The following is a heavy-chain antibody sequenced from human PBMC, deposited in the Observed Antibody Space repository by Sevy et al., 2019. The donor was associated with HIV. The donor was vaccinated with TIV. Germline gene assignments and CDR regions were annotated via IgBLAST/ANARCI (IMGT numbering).Heavy chain of an antibody. CDR2: ISWNSATI. J-gene: IGHJ4*02. D-gene: IGHD2-15*01. V-gene: IGHV3-9*03. CDR3: AKGAGSSLLSAIAY. Sequence: GGSLRLSCAASGFTFDDYGMHWVRQAPGKGLEWVSGISWNSATIVYADSAKGRFTISRDNARNSLHLQMNSLRVEDMAFYYCAKGAGSSLLSAIAYWGQGTLVTVSS. CDR1: GFTFDDYG.